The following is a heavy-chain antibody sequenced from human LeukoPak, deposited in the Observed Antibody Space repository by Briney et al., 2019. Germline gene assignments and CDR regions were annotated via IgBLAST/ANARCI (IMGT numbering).Heavy chain of an antibody. J-gene: IGHJ3*02. CDR2: IYPADSDT. V-gene: IGHV5-51*01. CDR3: AGGPSGSYFFDI. CDR1: GYRFATYW. Sequence: GESLKISCKASGYRFATYWIAWVRQMPGKGLEWMGIIYPADSDTTYSPSFEGRVTFSADKSISTAYLQWSSLKASDTAMYYCAGGPSGSYFFDIWGQGTMVTVSS. D-gene: IGHD1-26*01.